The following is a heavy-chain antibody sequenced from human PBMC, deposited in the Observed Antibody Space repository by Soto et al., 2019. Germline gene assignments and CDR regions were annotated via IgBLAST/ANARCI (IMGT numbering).Heavy chain of an antibody. J-gene: IGHJ4*02. CDR1: GFTFSSYG. V-gene: IGHV3-30*03. D-gene: IGHD6-19*01. CDR2: ISYDGSNK. CDR3: AVLHPRASQWLNY. Sequence: HPGGSLRLSCAASGFTFSSYGMHWVRQAPGKGLEWVAVISYDGSNKYYADSVKGRFTISRDNSKNTLYLQMNSLRAEDTAVYYCAVLHPRASQWLNYWGQGTLVTVSS.